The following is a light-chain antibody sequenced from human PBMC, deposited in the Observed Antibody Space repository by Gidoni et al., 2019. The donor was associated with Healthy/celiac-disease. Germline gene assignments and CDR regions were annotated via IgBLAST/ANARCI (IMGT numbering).Light chain of an antibody. CDR2: SNK. J-gene: IGLJ3*02. CDR3: AAWDDSLNGCWV. CDR1: SSNIGSNT. Sequence: QSVLTQPPSASGTPGPRVTISCSGSSSNIGSNTVNWYQQLPGTAPKLLIYSNKQRPSGVPDRFSGSKSGTSASLAISGLQSEDEADYYCAAWDDSLNGCWVFGGGTKLTVL. V-gene: IGLV1-44*01.